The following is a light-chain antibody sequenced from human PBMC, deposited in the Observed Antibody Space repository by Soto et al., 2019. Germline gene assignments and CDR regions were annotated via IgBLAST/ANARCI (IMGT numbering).Light chain of an antibody. CDR3: AAWDDSRSGGV. CDR2: SNN. Sequence: QSVLTQPPSASGTPGQTVTISCSGSSSNVGRNYVYWYQQLPGTAPKLLVCSNNQRPSGVPDRFSGSKSGTSASLAISGLRSEDEADDYCAAWDDSRSGGVFGGGTQLTVL. V-gene: IGLV1-47*02. CDR1: SSNVGRNY. J-gene: IGLJ3*02.